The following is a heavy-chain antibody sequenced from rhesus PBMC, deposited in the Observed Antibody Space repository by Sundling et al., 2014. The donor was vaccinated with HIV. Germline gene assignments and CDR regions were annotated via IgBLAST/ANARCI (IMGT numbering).Heavy chain of an antibody. CDR2: ISGGGGGT. CDR1: GGSISNDDW. J-gene: IGHJ4*01. V-gene: IGHV4-106*01. CDR3: ARTGPWTGYYSFDY. Sequence: QVQLQESGPAVVRPSETLSLTCAVSGGSISNDDWWSWIRQSPGKGLEWIGFISGGGGGTNYNPSLNKSSHHFLKDTSKNQFSLKLSSVTAADTAVYYCARTGPWTGYYSFDYWGQGVLVTVSS. D-gene: IGHD3-3*01.